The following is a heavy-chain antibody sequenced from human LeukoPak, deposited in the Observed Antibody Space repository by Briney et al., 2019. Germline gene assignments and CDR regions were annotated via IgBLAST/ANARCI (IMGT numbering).Heavy chain of an antibody. CDR3: ARVTAARSFYFDH. D-gene: IGHD3-16*02. J-gene: IGHJ4*01. CDR2: INQDGSER. CDR1: LFTFGTYW. Sequence: PGGSLRLSCAASLFTFGTYWMSWVRQAPGKGLEWVANINQDGSERYLADSLKGRFTVSRDNAKKSLYLEMKSLRAGDTAVYYCARVTAARSFYFDHWGQGTLVTVYS. V-gene: IGHV3-7*01.